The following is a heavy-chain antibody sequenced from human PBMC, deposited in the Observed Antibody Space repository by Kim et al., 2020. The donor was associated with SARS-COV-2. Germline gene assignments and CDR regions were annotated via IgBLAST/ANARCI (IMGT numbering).Heavy chain of an antibody. Sequence: GGTNYAQKFQGRVTMTRDTSISTAYMELSRLRSDDTAVYYCARGGYYYVNWGQGTLVTVSS. CDR3: ARGGYYYVN. J-gene: IGHJ4*02. V-gene: IGHV1-2*02. CDR2: GGT. D-gene: IGHD3-22*01.